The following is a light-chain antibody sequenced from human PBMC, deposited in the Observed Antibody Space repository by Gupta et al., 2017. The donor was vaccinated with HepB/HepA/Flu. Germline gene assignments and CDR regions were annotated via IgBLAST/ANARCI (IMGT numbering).Light chain of an antibody. Sequence: QSALAQPASVSVSPGQSITISCPGPSSDNGNYNLVSWYQQCAGKPPNHLIFELNQRTSGMSSRCSASKSGNTAAMTISGLQADDDADDYCCSYAGGSTVVFGGGTKLTVL. CDR1: SSDNGNYNL. J-gene: IGLJ3*02. CDR3: CSYAGGSTVV. V-gene: IGLV2-23*02. CDR2: ELN.